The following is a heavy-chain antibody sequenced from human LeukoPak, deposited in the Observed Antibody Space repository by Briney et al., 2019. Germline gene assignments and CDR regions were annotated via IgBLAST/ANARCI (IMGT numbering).Heavy chain of an antibody. CDR3: ARTVTGDWFDP. V-gene: IGHV3-53*01. D-gene: IGHD4-17*01. J-gene: IGHJ5*02. CDR2: IYSGGST. CDR1: GLTVSSNY. Sequence: GGSLTLSCAASGLTVSSNYMSCARPAPGKGMEWVSVIYSGGSTYYADSVKGRFTISRDNSKNTLYLQMNSLRAEDTAVYSCARTVTGDWFDPWGQGTLVTVSS.